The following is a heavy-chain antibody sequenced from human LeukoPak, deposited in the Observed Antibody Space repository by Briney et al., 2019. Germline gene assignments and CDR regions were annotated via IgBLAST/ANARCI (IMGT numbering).Heavy chain of an antibody. Sequence: SQTLSLTCTVSGGSISSGGYYWSWIRQHPGKGLEWIGYIYYSGSTYYNPSLKSRVTISVDTSKNQFSLKLSSVTAADTAVYYCPRDLVQGARFRWFDPWGQGTLVTVSS. CDR3: PRDLVQGARFRWFDP. D-gene: IGHD3-10*01. J-gene: IGHJ5*02. CDR2: IYYSGST. CDR1: GGSISSGGYY. V-gene: IGHV4-31*03.